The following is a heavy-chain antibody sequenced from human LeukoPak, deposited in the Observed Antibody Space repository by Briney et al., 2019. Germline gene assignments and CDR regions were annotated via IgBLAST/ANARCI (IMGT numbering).Heavy chain of an antibody. J-gene: IGHJ3*02. CDR2: INPNSGGT. V-gene: IGHV1-2*02. CDR1: GYTFTGYY. CDR3: ARKRPVPDAFDI. Sequence: ASVKVSCKASGYTFTGYYMHWVRQAPGQGLEWMGWINPNSGGTNYAQKFQGRVTMTRDTSISTAYMELRSLRSDDTAVYYCARKRPVPDAFDIWGQGTMVTVSS. D-gene: IGHD1-1*01.